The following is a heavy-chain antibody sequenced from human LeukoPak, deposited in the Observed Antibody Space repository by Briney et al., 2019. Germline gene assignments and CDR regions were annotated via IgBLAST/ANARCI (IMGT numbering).Heavy chain of an antibody. V-gene: IGHV4-39*01. D-gene: IGHD6-13*01. Sequence: SETLSLTCTVSGGSISSSNYYWGWIRQAPGKGLEWIGSIYDSGSTYYNPSLKSRVTIYVDTTKNQFSLKLNSVTAADTAMYYCASGSSSGLLFWFDPWGQGALVTVSS. J-gene: IGHJ5*02. CDR1: GGSISSSNYY. CDR2: IYDSGST. CDR3: ASGSSSGLLFWFDP.